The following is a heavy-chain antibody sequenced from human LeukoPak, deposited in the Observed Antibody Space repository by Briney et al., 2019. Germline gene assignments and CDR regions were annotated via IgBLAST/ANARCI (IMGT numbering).Heavy chain of an antibody. V-gene: IGHV4-38-2*01. Sequence: SETLSLTCAVSSYSISSGYYWGWIRQPPGKGLEWIGSIYHSGSTYYNPSLKSRVTISVDTSKNQFSLKLSSVTAADTAVYYCARAESGGDFDYWGQGTLVTVSS. CDR3: ARAESGGDFDY. J-gene: IGHJ4*02. CDR1: SYSISSGYY. D-gene: IGHD2-15*01. CDR2: IYHSGST.